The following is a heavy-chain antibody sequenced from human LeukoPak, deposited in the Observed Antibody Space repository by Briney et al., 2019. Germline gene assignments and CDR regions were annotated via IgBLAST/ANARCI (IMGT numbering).Heavy chain of an antibody. CDR1: GGSISSYY. Sequence: LETLSLTCTVSGGSISSYYWSWIRQPPGKGLEWIGYIYYSGSTNYNPSLKSRVTKSVDTSKNQFSLKLSSVTAADTAVYYCARRVRAGIVGATGLDYWGQGTLVTVSS. J-gene: IGHJ4*02. D-gene: IGHD1-26*01. CDR2: IYYSGST. CDR3: ARRVRAGIVGATGLDY. V-gene: IGHV4-59*01.